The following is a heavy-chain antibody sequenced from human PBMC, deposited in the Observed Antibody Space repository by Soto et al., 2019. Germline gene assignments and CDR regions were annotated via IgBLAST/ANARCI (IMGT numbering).Heavy chain of an antibody. CDR3: ARDKDRLQLGGNYYYILDV. CDR1: GGTFSTSA. V-gene: IGHV1-69*13. D-gene: IGHD5-12*01. CDR2: FIPIFPTP. J-gene: IGHJ6*02. Sequence: GASVKVSCKASGGTFSTSAISWVRQAPGQGLEWMGGFIPIFPTPDYAHKFQGRLTITADESTSTAYMELSGLKSDDTAVYYFARDKDRLQLGGNYYYILDVWGQGTTVTVS.